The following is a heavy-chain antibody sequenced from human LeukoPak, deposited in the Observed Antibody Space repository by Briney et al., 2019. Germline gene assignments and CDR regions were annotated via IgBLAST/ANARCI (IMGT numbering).Heavy chain of an antibody. V-gene: IGHV4-34*01. Sequence: SETLSITCAVYGGSFSGYYWSWIRQPPGKGLEWIGEINHSGSTNYNPSLKSRVTISVDTSKNQFSLKLSSVTAADTAVYYCARGGNLGYGYWGQGTLVTVSS. D-gene: IGHD2-15*01. J-gene: IGHJ4*02. CDR1: GGSFSGYY. CDR3: ARGGNLGYGY. CDR2: INHSGST.